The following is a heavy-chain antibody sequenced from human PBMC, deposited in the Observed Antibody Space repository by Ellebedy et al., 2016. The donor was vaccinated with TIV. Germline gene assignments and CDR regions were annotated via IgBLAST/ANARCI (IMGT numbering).Heavy chain of an antibody. J-gene: IGHJ4*02. D-gene: IGHD1-14*01. V-gene: IGHV3-74*01. CDR3: ARATGGREIDQ. CDR2: ISSDGSST. Sequence: GGSLRLSXAASGFTFPNYWMHWVRQAPGKGLVWVSRISSDGSSTDYADPVKGRFTISRDNAKNTLFLQMNSLRADDTAVYYCARATGGREIDQWGQGTLVTVSS. CDR1: GFTFPNYW.